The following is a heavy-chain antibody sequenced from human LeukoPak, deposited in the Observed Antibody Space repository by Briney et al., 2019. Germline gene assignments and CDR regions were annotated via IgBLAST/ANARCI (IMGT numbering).Heavy chain of an antibody. CDR2: ISGSGSNT. CDR1: GFTFSSYA. Sequence: GGSLRLSCAASGFTFSSYAMNWVRQAPGKGLEWVSAISGSGSNTHYADYVRGRFTISRDNSRNTMYLQMNSLRAEDAAVYYCAKAPVTSCRGAFCYPFDSWGQGTLVTVSS. CDR3: AKAPVTSCRGAFCYPFDS. V-gene: IGHV3-23*01. J-gene: IGHJ4*02. D-gene: IGHD2-15*01.